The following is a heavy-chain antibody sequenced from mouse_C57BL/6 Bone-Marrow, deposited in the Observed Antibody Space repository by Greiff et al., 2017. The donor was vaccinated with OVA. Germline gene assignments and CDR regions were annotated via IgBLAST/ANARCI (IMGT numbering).Heavy chain of an antibody. CDR1: GYTFTDYY. Sequence: QVQLKQSGAELVRPGASVKLSCKASGYTFTDYYINWVKQRPGQGLEWIARIYPGSGNTYYNEKFKGKATLTAEKSSSTAYMQLSSLTSEDSAVYFCARYDHGYFDYWGQGTTLTVSS. V-gene: IGHV1-76*01. CDR2: IYPGSGNT. D-gene: IGHD2-10*02. CDR3: ARYDHGYFDY. J-gene: IGHJ2*01.